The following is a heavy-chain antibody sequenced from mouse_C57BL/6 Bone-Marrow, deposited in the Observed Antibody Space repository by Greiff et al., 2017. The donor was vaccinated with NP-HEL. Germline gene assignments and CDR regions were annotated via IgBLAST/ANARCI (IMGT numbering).Heavy chain of an antibody. CDR1: GYTFTSYW. J-gene: IGHJ2*01. V-gene: IGHV1-61*01. D-gene: IGHD4-1*01. CDR3: ARLGRAGY. Sequence: VQLQQPGAELVRPGSSVKLSCKASGYTFTSYWMDWVKQRPGQGLEWIGNIYPSDSETHYNQKFKDKATLTVDKSSSTAYMQLSSLTSEDSAVYYCARLGRAGYWGQGTTLTVSS. CDR2: IYPSDSET.